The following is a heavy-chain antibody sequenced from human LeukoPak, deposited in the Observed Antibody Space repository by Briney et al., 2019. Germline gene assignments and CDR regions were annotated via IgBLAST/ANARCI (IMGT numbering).Heavy chain of an antibody. J-gene: IGHJ6*02. D-gene: IGHD2-15*01. CDR2: ISAYNGNT. V-gene: IGHV1-18*01. Sequence: ASVKVSCKASGYTFTSYGISWVRQAPGQGLEWMGWISAYNGNTNYAQKLQGRVTMTTDTSTSTAYMELRSLRSDDTAVYYCARASRSLTYYYGMDVWGQGTTVTVSS. CDR1: GYTFTSYG. CDR3: ARASRSLTYYYGMDV.